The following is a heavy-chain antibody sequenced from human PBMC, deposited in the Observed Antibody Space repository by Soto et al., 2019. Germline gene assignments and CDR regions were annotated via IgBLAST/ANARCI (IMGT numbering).Heavy chain of an antibody. Sequence: ASVKVSCKASGYTFDSYGISWVRQAPGQGLEWMGWISAYNGDTNYAQKLHGRVTMTTDTSTSTAYMERRSLRSDDTAVYYCARRVGLPEDYWGQGTLVTVSS. V-gene: IGHV1-18*01. CDR2: ISAYNGDT. CDR3: ARRVGLPEDY. D-gene: IGHD5-12*01. CDR1: GYTFDSYG. J-gene: IGHJ4*02.